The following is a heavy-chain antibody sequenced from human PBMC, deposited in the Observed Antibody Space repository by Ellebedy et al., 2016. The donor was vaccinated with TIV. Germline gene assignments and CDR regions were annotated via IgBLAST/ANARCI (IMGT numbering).Heavy chain of an antibody. D-gene: IGHD3-22*01. J-gene: IGHJ4*02. CDR2: IYHNGDT. V-gene: IGHV4-59*08. CDR3: ARLYNYGTRGYYVDY. Sequence: MPSETLSLTCTVSGGSISSYYWTWIRQPPGKGLEWIGYIYHNGDTNYNPSLKSRVPISVDTSKNQFSLNLSSVTAADTAVYYCARLYNYGTRGYYVDYWGQGTLLTVSS. CDR1: GGSISSYY.